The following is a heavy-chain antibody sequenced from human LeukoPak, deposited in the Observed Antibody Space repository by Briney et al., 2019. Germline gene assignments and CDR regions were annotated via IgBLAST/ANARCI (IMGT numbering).Heavy chain of an antibody. J-gene: IGHJ4*02. CDR2: ISSNGGST. D-gene: IGHD3-3*01. CDR3: ARGYDFWSGPEGYHFDY. V-gene: IGHV3-64*01. CDR1: GFTFSSYA. Sequence: PGGSLRLSCAASGFTFSSYAIYWVRQAPGKGLEYVSGISSNGGSTYYANSVKGRFAVSRDNSKNTLYLQMGSLRAEDMAVYYCARGYDFWSGPEGYHFDYWGQGTLVTVSS.